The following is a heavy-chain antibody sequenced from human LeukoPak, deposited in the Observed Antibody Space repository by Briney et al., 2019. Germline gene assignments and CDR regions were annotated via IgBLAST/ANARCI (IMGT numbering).Heavy chain of an antibody. V-gene: IGHV3-15*01. D-gene: IGHD3-22*01. CDR1: GFTFSNAW. Sequence: PGGSLRLSCAASGFTFSNAWMSWVRQAPGKGLEWVGRIKSKTDGGTTDYAAPVKGRFTISRDDSKNTLYLQMNSLKTKDTAVYYCTRTPLDPYYDTSGYRFDYWGQGTLVTVSS. CDR2: IKSKTDGGTT. J-gene: IGHJ4*02. CDR3: TRTPLDPYYDTSGYRFDY.